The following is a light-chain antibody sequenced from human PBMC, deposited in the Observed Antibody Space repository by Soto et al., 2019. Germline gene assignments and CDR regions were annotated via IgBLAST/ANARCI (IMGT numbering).Light chain of an antibody. CDR1: QSVSSSY. V-gene: IGKV3-20*01. Sequence: EIVLTQSPCTLSLSPGERATLSCRASQSVSSSYLAWYHQKPGQAPRLLIYGASSRATCMPERFSGSGSGTDFTLTISRLEPEDFAVYYCQQYGSSRTFGQGTKVEIK. CDR3: QQYGSSRT. CDR2: GAS. J-gene: IGKJ1*01.